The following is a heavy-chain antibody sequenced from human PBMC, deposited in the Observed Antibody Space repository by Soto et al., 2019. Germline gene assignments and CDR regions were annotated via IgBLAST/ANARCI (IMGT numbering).Heavy chain of an antibody. J-gene: IGHJ5*01. CDR3: ARMASFGSLNWFDP. CDR2: MSPGSGDT. V-gene: IGHV1-8*02. CDR1: DNTFTHYG. Sequence: GPSVKFSCKSSDNTFTHYGINWVRQAPGQGLEWMGWMSPGSGDTGYAQKFRGRVTMTRDISIATAYMELSSLRSEDTAICYCARMASFGSLNWFDPWGQGTLVTVSS. D-gene: IGHD5-18*01.